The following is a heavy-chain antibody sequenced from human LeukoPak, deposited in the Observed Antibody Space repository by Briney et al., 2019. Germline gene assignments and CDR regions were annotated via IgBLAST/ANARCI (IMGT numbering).Heavy chain of an antibody. J-gene: IGHJ4*02. CDR3: AKGVNYFVLEY. CDR2: IGSSGTLM. CDR1: GFTFSNYE. V-gene: IGHV3-48*03. D-gene: IGHD3-10*02. Sequence: GGSLRLSCAASGFTFSNYEMKWVRQAPGEGLEWVSYIGSSGTLMYYADSVKGRFTISRDNAKNSLYLQMNSLRAEDTAVYYCAKGVNYFVLEYWGQGTLVTISS.